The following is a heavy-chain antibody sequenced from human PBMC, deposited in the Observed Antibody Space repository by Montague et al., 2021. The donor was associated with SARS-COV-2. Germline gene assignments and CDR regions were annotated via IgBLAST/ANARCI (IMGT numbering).Heavy chain of an antibody. D-gene: IGHD2-15*01. Sequence: SETLSLTCTGDGDSISRGGRDYWRWIWQPAGKRMEWSGRIHASGTTYYNPSLKGRVTISVDTSKNQFSLNLNSVTAADGAVYYCASPGGYCSGGSCYYVYWGQGTLVTVSS. J-gene: IGHJ4*02. CDR1: GDSISRGGRDY. CDR3: ASPGGYCSGGSCYYVY. CDR2: IHASGTT. V-gene: IGHV4-61*10.